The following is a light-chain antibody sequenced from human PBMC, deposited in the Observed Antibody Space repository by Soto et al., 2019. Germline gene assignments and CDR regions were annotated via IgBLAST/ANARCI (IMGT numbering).Light chain of an antibody. CDR2: EAS. Sequence: EIVLTQSPATLSLSPWERATLSCRASQSVINYLDWYQQKPGQAPRLLIYEASNRATGIPARFSGSGSGTDFTLTRRSLEAEDFAVSYCQQRTDWVPVGGGTKVGIK. CDR3: QQRTDWVP. V-gene: IGKV3-11*01. J-gene: IGKJ4*01. CDR1: QSVINY.